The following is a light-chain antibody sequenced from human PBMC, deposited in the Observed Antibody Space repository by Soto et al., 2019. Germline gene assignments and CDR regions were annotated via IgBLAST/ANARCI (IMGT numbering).Light chain of an antibody. Sequence: DIVMTQSPDSLAVSLGERATINCKSSQSVFYSSNNKNYVTWYQQKPGQPPKLLIYWASTRESGVPDRFSGSGSGTDFTLTISSLQAADVAVYYCQQYYSTPITFGQGTRVELK. CDR3: QQYYSTPIT. J-gene: IGKJ5*01. V-gene: IGKV4-1*01. CDR1: QSVFYSSNNKNY. CDR2: WAS.